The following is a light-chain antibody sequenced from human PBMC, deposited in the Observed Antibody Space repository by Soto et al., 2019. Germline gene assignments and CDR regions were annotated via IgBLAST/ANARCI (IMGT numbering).Light chain of an antibody. J-gene: IGKJ3*01. CDR3: QQCGGSPLFS. CDR2: GAA. V-gene: IGKV3-15*01. CDR1: QSVFSS. Sequence: EIVMTQSPATLSVSPGERATLSCRASQSVFSSLAWFQQKPGQAPRLLIYGAATRATGIPARFSGSGSGTEFTLTISSLQSEDFAVYYCQQCGGSPLFSFGPGTRVDI.